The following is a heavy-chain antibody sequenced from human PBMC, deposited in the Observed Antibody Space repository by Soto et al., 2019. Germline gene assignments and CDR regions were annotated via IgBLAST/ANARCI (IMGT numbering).Heavy chain of an antibody. J-gene: IGHJ6*02. CDR2: INAGNGNT. Sequence: ASVKVSCKASGYTFTSYAMHWVRQAPGQRLEWMGWINAGNGNTKYSQKFQGRVTITRDTSASTAYMELSSPRSEDTAVYYCARDLTYDSSGNYYGMDVWGQGTTVTVSS. CDR1: GYTFTSYA. V-gene: IGHV1-3*01. D-gene: IGHD3-22*01. CDR3: ARDLTYDSSGNYYGMDV.